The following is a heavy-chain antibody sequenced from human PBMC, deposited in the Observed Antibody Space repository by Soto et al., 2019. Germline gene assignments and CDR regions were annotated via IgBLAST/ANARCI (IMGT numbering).Heavy chain of an antibody. J-gene: IGHJ6*03. Sequence: GASVKVSCKASGYTFTSYGISWVRQAPGQGLEWMGWISAYNGNTNYAQKLQGRVTMTTDTSTSTAYMELRSLRSDDTAVYYCARNGIVVVPAARFLDVWGKGTTVTVSS. CDR3: ARNGIVVVPAARFLDV. V-gene: IGHV1-18*01. CDR1: GYTFTSYG. CDR2: ISAYNGNT. D-gene: IGHD2-2*01.